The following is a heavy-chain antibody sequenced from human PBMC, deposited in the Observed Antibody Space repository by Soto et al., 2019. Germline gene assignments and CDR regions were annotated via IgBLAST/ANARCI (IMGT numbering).Heavy chain of an antibody. Sequence: QVQLQQWGAGLLKPSETLSLTCAVYGGSFSGYYWSWIRQPPGKGLEWIGEINHSGSTNYNPSLKSRVTISVDTSKNPFSLKLSAVTAADTAVYYCARHGVVVPAAMPFDYWGQGTLVTVSS. J-gene: IGHJ4*02. CDR3: ARHGVVVPAAMPFDY. CDR2: INHSGST. V-gene: IGHV4-34*01. D-gene: IGHD2-2*01. CDR1: GGSFSGYY.